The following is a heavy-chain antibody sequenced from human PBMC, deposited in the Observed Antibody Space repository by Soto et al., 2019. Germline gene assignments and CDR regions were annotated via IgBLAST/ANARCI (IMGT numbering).Heavy chain of an antibody. CDR3: AKMDGDYYFYGMDV. CDR1: GFTFSSYG. Sequence: QVQLVESGGGVVQPGRSLRLSCAASGFTFSSYGMHWVRQAPGKGLEWVAVISYDGSKKYYADSVKGRFTTSRDNSKNTQYLQRNSLRAEDTAVYYCAKMDGDYYFYGMDVWGQGTTVTVSS. V-gene: IGHV3-30*18. D-gene: IGHD3-10*01. J-gene: IGHJ6*02. CDR2: ISYDGSKK.